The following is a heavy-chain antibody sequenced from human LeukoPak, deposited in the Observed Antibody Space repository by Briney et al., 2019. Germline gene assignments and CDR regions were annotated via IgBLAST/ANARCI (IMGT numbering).Heavy chain of an antibody. V-gene: IGHV3-74*01. CDR2: INSDGSST. CDR3: ARDRNGIVVAVRY. Sequence: GGSLRLSCAASGFTFSSYWMHWARQAPGKGLVWVSRINSDGSSTSYADSVKGRFTISRDNAKNTLYLQMNSLRAEDTAVYYCARDRNGIVVAVRYWGQGTLVTVSS. J-gene: IGHJ4*02. CDR1: GFTFSSYW. D-gene: IGHD6-19*01.